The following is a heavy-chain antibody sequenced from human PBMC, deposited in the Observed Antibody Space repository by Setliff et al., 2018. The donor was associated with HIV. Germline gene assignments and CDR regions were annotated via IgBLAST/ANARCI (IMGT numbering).Heavy chain of an antibody. CDR1: NGSIYSGSYY. CDR2: IYTSGST. V-gene: IGHV4-61*02. J-gene: IGHJ4*02. Sequence: SQTLSLTCVVSNGSIYSGSYYWSWIRQPAGKGLEWIGRIYTSGSTNYNPSLKNRVAISVDTSKNQFSLNLTSVTAADTAVYYCAGSWSGYPLSFGYWGQGTLVTVSS. D-gene: IGHD3-3*01. CDR3: AGSWSGYPLSFGY.